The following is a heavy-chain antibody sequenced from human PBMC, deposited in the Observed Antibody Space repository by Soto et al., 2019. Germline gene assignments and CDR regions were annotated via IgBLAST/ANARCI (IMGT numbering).Heavy chain of an antibody. CDR3: ARGSRGVVVAATLYYFDY. Sequence: QVQLVQSGAEVKKPGASVKVSCKASGYTFTSYDINWVRQATGQGLEWMGWMNPISGKTGYAQKFQGRVTMTRNNSISTAYMEVSSLRSEDTAVYYCARGSRGVVVAATLYYFDYWGQGTLVTVSS. D-gene: IGHD2-15*01. V-gene: IGHV1-8*01. CDR2: MNPISGKT. CDR1: GYTFTSYD. J-gene: IGHJ4*02.